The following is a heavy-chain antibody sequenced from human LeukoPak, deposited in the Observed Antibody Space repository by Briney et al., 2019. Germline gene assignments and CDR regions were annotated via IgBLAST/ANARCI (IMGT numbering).Heavy chain of an antibody. J-gene: IGHJ4*02. CDR1: GFTFSTYV. CDR3: AKGNWRYFDY. CDR2: ISGSGGST. D-gene: IGHD1-1*01. V-gene: IGHV3-23*01. Sequence: GGSLRLSCAASGFTFSTYVMSWVRQAPGKGLEWVSAISGSGGSTYYADSVKGRFTISRDNSENTLYLQMNSLGADGTAVYYCAKGNWRYFDYWGQGTLVTVSS.